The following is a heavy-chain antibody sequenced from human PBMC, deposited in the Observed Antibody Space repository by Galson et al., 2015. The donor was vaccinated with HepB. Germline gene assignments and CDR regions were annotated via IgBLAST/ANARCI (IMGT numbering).Heavy chain of an antibody. J-gene: IGHJ6*02. CDR1: GGTFSSYT. CDR3: ARGNYSRGGGYYGMDV. D-gene: IGHD3-10*02. V-gene: IGHV1-69*02. CDR2: IIPILGIA. Sequence: SVKVSCKASGGTFSSYTISWVRQALGQGLEWMGRIIPILGIANYAQKFQGRVTITADKSTSTAYMELSSLRSEDTAVYYCARGNYSRGGGYYGMDVWGQGTTVTVSS.